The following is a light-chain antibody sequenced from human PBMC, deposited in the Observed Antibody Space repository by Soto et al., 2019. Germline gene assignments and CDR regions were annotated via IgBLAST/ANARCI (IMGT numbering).Light chain of an antibody. V-gene: IGLV1-51*01. CDR2: DAH. Sequence: SGLTPPPSGSAAPGPRLTLACSGSSSYLVGNSVSWSHHLPGTAPTLLMDDAHKRPSGIPDRCSGSKSGTSATLRITGFQTGDEADYYCGSWDSSLSAYVFGTGTKV. CDR3: GSWDSSLSAYV. CDR1: SSYLVGNS. J-gene: IGLJ1*01.